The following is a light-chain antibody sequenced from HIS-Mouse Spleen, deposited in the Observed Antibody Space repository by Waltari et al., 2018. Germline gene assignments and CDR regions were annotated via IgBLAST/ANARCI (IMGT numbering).Light chain of an antibody. J-gene: IGLJ2*01. CDR3: AAWDDVLGGV. CDR2: RNN. Sequence: QSVLTQPPSASGTPGQRVTISCSGSSSNIGSNYVYWYQQLPGTAPKLLICRNNARPYVVPVRFSGSKSCTSASLDISGLRSEDEADYYCAAWDDVLGGVFGGGTKLTVL. V-gene: IGLV1-47*01. CDR1: SSNIGSNY.